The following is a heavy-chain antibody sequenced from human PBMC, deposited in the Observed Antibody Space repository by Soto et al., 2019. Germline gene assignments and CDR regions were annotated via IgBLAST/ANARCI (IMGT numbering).Heavy chain of an antibody. D-gene: IGHD3-10*02. CDR2: SSNSGTYT. CDR3: ARSGDKYNVPDY. V-gene: IGHV3-11*06. Sequence: PGGSLRLSCAASGFTVSDYYMSWIRQAPGKELEWLSYSSNSGTYTRYADSVKGRFSISRDNAKNSLYLQINSLRGEDTATYYCARSGDKYNVPDYWGQGTPVTVSS. J-gene: IGHJ4*02. CDR1: GFTVSDYY.